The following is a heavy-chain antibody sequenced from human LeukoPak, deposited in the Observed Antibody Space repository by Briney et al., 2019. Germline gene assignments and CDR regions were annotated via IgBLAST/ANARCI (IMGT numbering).Heavy chain of an antibody. CDR3: AKGSLGSWYYFDY. J-gene: IGHJ4*02. D-gene: IGHD6-13*01. V-gene: IGHV3-23*01. Sequence: GGSLRLSCAASGFTFSSNAMSWVRQAPGKGLECVSTFGRSGSDTYYSDSVKGRFTIFRDNSKNTLYLQMNSLRDEDTAVYYCAKGSLGSWYYFDYWGQGTLVTVSS. CDR1: GFTFSSNA. CDR2: FGRSGSDT.